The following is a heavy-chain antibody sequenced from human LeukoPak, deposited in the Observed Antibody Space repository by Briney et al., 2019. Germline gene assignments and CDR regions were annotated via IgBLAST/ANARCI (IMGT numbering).Heavy chain of an antibody. CDR2: IYHSGST. CDR1: GYSISSGYC. Sequence: PSETLSLTCSVSGYSISSGYCWGWIRQPPGKGLEWIGSIYHSGSTYYNPSLKSRVTISVDTSKNQFSLRLSSVTAADTAVYYCARGATGPNWFDPWGQGTLVTVSS. CDR3: ARGATGPNWFDP. J-gene: IGHJ5*02. D-gene: IGHD3-9*01. V-gene: IGHV4-38-2*02.